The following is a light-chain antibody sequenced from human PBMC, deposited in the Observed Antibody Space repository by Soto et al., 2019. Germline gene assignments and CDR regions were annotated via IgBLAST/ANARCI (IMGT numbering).Light chain of an antibody. V-gene: IGLV2-23*02. CDR1: SSDVGRYDF. Sequence: QSALTQPASVSGSPGQSITISCTGTSSDVGRYDFVSWYQGHPGKAPKVMIYEVYNRPSGVSNRFSGSKSGSTASLTISGLQLEDEAEYYCCSYAGGSTYVFGTGTKLTVL. CDR3: CSYAGGSTYV. J-gene: IGLJ1*01. CDR2: EVY.